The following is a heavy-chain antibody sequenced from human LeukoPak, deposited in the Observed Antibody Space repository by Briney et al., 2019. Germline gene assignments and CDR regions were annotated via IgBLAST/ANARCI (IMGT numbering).Heavy chain of an antibody. Sequence: GGSLRLSCAASGFTFDDYGMSWVRQVPGKGLEWVSSISGSGDSTYYADSVKGRFTISRDNSKNTLYLQMNSLRAEDTAVYYCAKESRRGAISMIVVVTRTYFEYWGQGTLVTVSS. D-gene: IGHD3-22*01. V-gene: IGHV3-23*01. J-gene: IGHJ4*02. CDR3: AKESRRGAISMIVVVTRTYFEY. CDR1: GFTFDDYG. CDR2: ISGSGDST.